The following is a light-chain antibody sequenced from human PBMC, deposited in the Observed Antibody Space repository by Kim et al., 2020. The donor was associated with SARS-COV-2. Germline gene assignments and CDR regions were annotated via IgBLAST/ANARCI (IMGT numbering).Light chain of an antibody. CDR1: KLGDKY. CDR2: QDS. J-gene: IGLJ2*01. V-gene: IGLV3-1*01. Sequence: SYELTQPPSVSVSPGQTASITCSGVKLGDKYACWYQQKPGQSPVLVIYQDSKRPSGIPERFSGSNSGNTATLTISGTQAMDEADYYCQAWDSRKEVFGGGTKLTVL. CDR3: QAWDSRKEV.